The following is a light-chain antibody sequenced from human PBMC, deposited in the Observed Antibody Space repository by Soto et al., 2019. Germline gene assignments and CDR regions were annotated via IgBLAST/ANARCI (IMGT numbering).Light chain of an antibody. V-gene: IGLV2-14*01. CDR1: SSDVGGYNY. CDR3: SLYTSNWEM. Sequence: QAVVTQPASVSGSPGQSITISCTGTSSDVGGYNYVSWYQQHPGKAPQLMIYDVSNRPSGVSNCFSGSKSGNTASLAISGFQGEGEADYYCSLYTSNWEMFGGGTKVTVL. J-gene: IGLJ3*02. CDR2: DVS.